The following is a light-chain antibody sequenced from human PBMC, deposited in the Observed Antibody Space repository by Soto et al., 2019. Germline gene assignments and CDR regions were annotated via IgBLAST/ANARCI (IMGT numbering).Light chain of an antibody. V-gene: IGKV3-11*01. CDR3: QQRSNWPLT. J-gene: IGKJ4*01. CDR2: DAS. CDR1: QSVSSY. Sequence: VMTQSPATLSLSPGERATLSCRASQSVSSYLAWYQQKPGQAPRLLIYDASNRATGIPARFSGSGSGTDFTLTISSLEPEDFAVYYCQQRSNWPLTFGGGTKV.